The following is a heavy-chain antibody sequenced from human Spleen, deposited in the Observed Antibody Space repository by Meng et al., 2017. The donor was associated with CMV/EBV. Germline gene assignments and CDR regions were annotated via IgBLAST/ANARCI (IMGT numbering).Heavy chain of an antibody. V-gene: IGHV3-30-3*01. D-gene: IGHD2-2*01. J-gene: IGHJ4*02. Sequence: GGSLRLSCAASGFTFSGYLMHWVRQGPGKGLEWLAFISYDGVDKYYAAYVRGRFTISRDNSRNTLYLQMNRLRPEDSALYYCARAPRLDIVPVPASYYFDYWGQGTRVTVSS. CDR2: ISYDGVDK. CDR1: GFTFSGYL. CDR3: ARAPRLDIVPVPASYYFDY.